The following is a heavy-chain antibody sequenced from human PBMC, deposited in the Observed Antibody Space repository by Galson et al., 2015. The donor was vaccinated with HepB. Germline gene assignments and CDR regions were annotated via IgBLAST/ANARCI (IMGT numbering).Heavy chain of an antibody. J-gene: IGHJ4*02. CDR1: GFRFSSSS. CDR2: ITGSSSPI. D-gene: IGHD3-9*01. CDR3: ARSPGEHDDTLTGSTY. Sequence: SLRLSCAASGFRFSSSSMNWVRQAPGKGLEWLSYITGSSSPIYYRDSVKGRFTISRDNAKNSLYLQMNSLRAEDTAVYYCARSPGEHDDTLTGSTYWGQGTLVTVSS. V-gene: IGHV3-48*01.